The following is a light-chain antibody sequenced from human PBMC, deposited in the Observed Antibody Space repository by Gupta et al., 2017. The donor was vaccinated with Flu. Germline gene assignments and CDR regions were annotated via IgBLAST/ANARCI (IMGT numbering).Light chain of an antibody. CDR1: QTISTW. CDR3: QQYKAYPFT. CDR2: KAS. J-gene: IGKJ2*01. Sequence: DIQMTQSPSILSSSVGDGVTITCRASQTISTWLAWYQQRPGTAPNLLIYKASTLERGVPSRFSGSGSGTEFTLTISRLQPSDSATYYCQQYKAYPFTFGQGTKLEIK. V-gene: IGKV1-5*03.